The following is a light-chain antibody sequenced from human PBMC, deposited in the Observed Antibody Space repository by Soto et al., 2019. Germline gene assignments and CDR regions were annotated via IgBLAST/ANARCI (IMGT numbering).Light chain of an antibody. J-gene: IGKJ4*01. CDR1: QNIRKY. CDR3: QQSNNWPPLT. CDR2: TAS. V-gene: IGKV1-39*01. Sequence: EIQMTQYPSSLSASVGDRFTFTGLASQNIRKYLNWYQQKPGKAPQLLIYTASSLQVGFPSRFSGSGSGTDFTLTINSLQPEDFATYYCQQSNNWPPLTVGGGTQVEIK.